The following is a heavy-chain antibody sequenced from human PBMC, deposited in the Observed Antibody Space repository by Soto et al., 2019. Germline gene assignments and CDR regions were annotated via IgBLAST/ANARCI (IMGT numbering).Heavy chain of an antibody. D-gene: IGHD2-8*01. CDR1: GGTFSSYT. CDR3: ARALVYCTNGVCFSTIDY. Sequence: SVKVSCKASGGTFSSYTISWVRQAPGQGLEWMGRIIPILGIANYAQKFQGRVTITADKSTSTAYMELSSLRSEDTAVYYCARALVYCTNGVCFSTIDYSGQGNLVTVSS. CDR2: IIPILGIA. J-gene: IGHJ4*02. V-gene: IGHV1-69*02.